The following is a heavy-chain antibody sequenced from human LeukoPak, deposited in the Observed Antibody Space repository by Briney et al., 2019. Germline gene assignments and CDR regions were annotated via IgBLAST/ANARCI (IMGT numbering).Heavy chain of an antibody. CDR2: IIPIVGIA. J-gene: IGHJ4*02. Sequence: SVKVSCKASGGTFSSYALSWVRQAPGQGLEWMGTIIPIVGIANYAQKFQGRATITADKSTSTAYMELSSLRSEDTAVYYCARDGKMATIYFDYWGQGTLVTVSS. D-gene: IGHD5-12*01. CDR3: ARDGKMATIYFDY. CDR1: GGTFSSYA. V-gene: IGHV1-69*04.